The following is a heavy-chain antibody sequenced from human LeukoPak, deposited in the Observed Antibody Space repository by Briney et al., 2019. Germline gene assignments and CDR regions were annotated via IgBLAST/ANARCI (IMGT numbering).Heavy chain of an antibody. CDR1: GFTFSSYA. CDR3: AKIGYYFDY. D-gene: IGHD3-10*01. V-gene: IGHV3-23*01. Sequence: GGSLRLSCAASGFTFSSYAMSWVGQAPGKGREWVAAISGSGGSTYYADSVKGRFTISRDNSKNTLYLQMNSLRAEDTAVYYCAKIGYYFDYWGQGTLVTVSS. J-gene: IGHJ4*02. CDR2: ISGSGGST.